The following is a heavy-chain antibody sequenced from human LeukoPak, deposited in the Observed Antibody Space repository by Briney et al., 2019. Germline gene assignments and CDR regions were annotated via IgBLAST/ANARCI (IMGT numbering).Heavy chain of an antibody. Sequence: PGGSLRLSFATSGITLSSHAMSWVRQAPGKGLEWVSLISGSGGHTYYGDSVKGRFTISRDNSKNTFYLQMNSLRADDTAVYYCAKGGEATMRDGYNYYYYYMEVWGKGTTVTVSS. CDR1: GITLSSHA. V-gene: IGHV3-23*01. D-gene: IGHD5-24*01. CDR2: ISGSGGHT. CDR3: AKGGEATMRDGYNYYYYYMEV. J-gene: IGHJ6*03.